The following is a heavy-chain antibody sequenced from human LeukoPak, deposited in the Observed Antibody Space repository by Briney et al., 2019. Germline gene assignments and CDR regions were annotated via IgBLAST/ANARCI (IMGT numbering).Heavy chain of an antibody. CDR1: GGSFSGYY. D-gene: IGHD2-2*01. CDR2: INHSGST. V-gene: IGHV4-34*01. CDR3: ARGPLGYCSSTSCLV. Sequence: PSETLSLTCAVYGGSFSGYYWSWIRQPPGKGLEWIGEINHSGSTNYNPSLKSRVTISVDTSKNQFSLKLSSVTAADTAVYYCARGPLGYCSSTSCLVWGQGTLVTVSS. J-gene: IGHJ4*02.